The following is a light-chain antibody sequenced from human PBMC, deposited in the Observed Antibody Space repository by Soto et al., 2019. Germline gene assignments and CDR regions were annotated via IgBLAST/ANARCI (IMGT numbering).Light chain of an antibody. CDR2: EDN. CDR1: SGSIASNY. J-gene: IGLJ3*02. V-gene: IGLV6-57*03. Sequence: NFMLTQPHSVSESPGKTVTISCTRSSGSIASNYVQWYQQRPGSAPTTVIYEDNQRPPGVPDRFSGSIDSSSNSASLTISGLDTEDEADYYCQSYDSSNQVFGGGTKLTVL. CDR3: QSYDSSNQV.